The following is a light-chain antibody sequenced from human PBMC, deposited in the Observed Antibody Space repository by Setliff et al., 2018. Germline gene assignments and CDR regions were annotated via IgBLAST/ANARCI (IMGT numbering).Light chain of an antibody. Sequence: QSVLTQPASVSGSPGQSITISCTGTSSDVGGYNYVSWYQHHPGKAPKLMVYDVSERPSGVSNRFSGSKSGNTASLTISGLQAEDEAEYYCCSYAGSSTLFGGGTK. CDR2: DVS. CDR1: SSDVGGYNY. J-gene: IGLJ2*01. CDR3: CSYAGSSTL. V-gene: IGLV2-23*02.